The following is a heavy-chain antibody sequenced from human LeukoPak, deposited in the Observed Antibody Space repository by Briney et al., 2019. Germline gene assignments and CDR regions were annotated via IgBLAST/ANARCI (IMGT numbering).Heavy chain of an antibody. D-gene: IGHD2-15*01. Sequence: SETLSLTXAVSGYSISSGYYWGWIRQPPGKRLEWIGSIYHSGSTYYNPSLKSRVTISVDTSKNQFSLKLSSVTAADTAVYYCARPTRGYCSGGSCYATPHGWFDPWGQGTLVTVSS. CDR1: GYSISSGYY. CDR2: IYHSGST. V-gene: IGHV4-38-2*01. CDR3: ARPTRGYCSGGSCYATPHGWFDP. J-gene: IGHJ5*02.